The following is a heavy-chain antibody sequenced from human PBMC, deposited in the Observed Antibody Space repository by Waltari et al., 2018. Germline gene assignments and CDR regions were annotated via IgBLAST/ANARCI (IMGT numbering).Heavy chain of an antibody. CDR1: GFIFRSYW. J-gene: IGHJ4*02. CDR2: IKQDGSEK. D-gene: IGHD6-19*01. CDR3: ARAKPGYSSGRTPDY. V-gene: IGHV3-7*01. Sequence: EVQLVASGGGLVQPGGSLRLSCAASGFIFRSYWMSWVRQAPGKGLEWVANIKQDGSEKNYVDSVKGRFTISRDNAKNSLYLQMNSLRADDTAVYYCARAKPGYSSGRTPDYWGQGTLVTVSS.